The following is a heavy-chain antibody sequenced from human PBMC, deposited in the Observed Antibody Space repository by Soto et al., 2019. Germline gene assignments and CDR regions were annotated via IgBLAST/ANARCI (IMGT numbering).Heavy chain of an antibody. V-gene: IGHV1-18*01. CDR1: GYTFTSYG. CDR3: ARSVGQEPYYYYYYMDV. CDR2: ISAYNGNT. J-gene: IGHJ6*03. Sequence: ASVKVSCKASGYTFTSYGISWVRQAPGQGLEWMGWISAYNGNTNYAQKLQGRVTMTTDTSTSTAYMELRSLRSDDTAVYYCARSVGQEPYYYYYYMDVWGKGTTVTVSS. D-gene: IGHD1-26*01.